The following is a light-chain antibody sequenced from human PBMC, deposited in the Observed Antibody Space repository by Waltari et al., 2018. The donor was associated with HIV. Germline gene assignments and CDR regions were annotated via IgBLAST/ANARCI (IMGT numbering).Light chain of an antibody. CDR1: QSVGNM. CDR3: QQRANWLT. Sequence: EIVLTQSPATLSLSPGERATLSCRASQSVGNMLGWYQQKPGQAPRLLFYDATSRATGIPARFSGSGSGTDFTLTISSLEPEDFAVYYGQQRANWLTFGGGTKVEI. J-gene: IGKJ4*01. V-gene: IGKV3D-11*03. CDR2: DAT.